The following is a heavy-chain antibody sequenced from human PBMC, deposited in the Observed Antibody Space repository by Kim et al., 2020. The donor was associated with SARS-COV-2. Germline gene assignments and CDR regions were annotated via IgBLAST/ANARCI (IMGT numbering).Heavy chain of an antibody. D-gene: IGHD3-22*01. V-gene: IGHV4-39*01. Sequence: KSRVTISVDTSKKQFSLKLTSVTAADTAIYYCARLGYYDSNGYYYGAFDIWGQGTMVTVSS. CDR3: ARLGYYDSNGYYYGAFDI. J-gene: IGHJ3*02.